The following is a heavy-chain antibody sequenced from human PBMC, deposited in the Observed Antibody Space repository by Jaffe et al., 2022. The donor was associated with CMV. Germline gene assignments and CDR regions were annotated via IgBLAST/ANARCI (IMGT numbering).Heavy chain of an antibody. V-gene: IGHV1-69*08. CDR3: ARTGTPSNWDYSADHYYYYMDV. D-gene: IGHD1-7*01. J-gene: IGHJ6*03. CDR1: GGSLSSYT. Sequence: QVQLVQSGAEVKKPGSSVKVSCRPSGGSLSSYTITWVRQAPGQGLEWLGRIIPILGTATYAQKFQGRVTITADIPTNTAYMELSTLRSEDTAVYYCARTGTPSNWDYSADHYYYYMDVWGKGTTVTVSS. CDR2: IIPILGTA.